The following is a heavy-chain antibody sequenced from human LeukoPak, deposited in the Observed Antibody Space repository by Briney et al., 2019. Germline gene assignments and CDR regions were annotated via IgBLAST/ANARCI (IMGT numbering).Heavy chain of an antibody. V-gene: IGHV4-34*01. J-gene: IGHJ5*02. CDR2: TNHSGNT. CDR1: GGSFSGYY. Sequence: SETLSLTCAVYGGSFSGYYWSWIRQAPGKGLEWIGETNHSGNTNYNPSLKSRVTISVDTSKNQFSLKLSSVTAADTAVYYCVTEPGYCTGGRCYGGWFDPWGQGTLVTVSS. CDR3: VTEPGYCTGGRCYGGWFDP. D-gene: IGHD2-15*01.